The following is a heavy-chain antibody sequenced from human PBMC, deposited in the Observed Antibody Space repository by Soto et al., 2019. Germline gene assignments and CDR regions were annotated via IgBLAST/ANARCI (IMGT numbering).Heavy chain of an antibody. CDR1: GFTFSSYA. Sequence: GGSLRLSCAASGFTFSSYAMSWVRQAPGKGLEWVSAISGSGGSTYYADSVKGRFTISRDNSKNTLYLQMNSLRAEDTAVYYCAKDLGGARYYYDSSGVFDPWGQGNLVTVSS. V-gene: IGHV3-23*01. CDR2: ISGSGGST. CDR3: AKDLGGARYYYDSSGVFDP. D-gene: IGHD3-22*01. J-gene: IGHJ5*02.